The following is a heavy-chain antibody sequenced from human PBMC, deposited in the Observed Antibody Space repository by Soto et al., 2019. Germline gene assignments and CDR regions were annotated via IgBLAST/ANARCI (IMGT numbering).Heavy chain of an antibody. J-gene: IGHJ5*02. V-gene: IGHV3-23*01. CDR1: GFTFSSYA. CDR2: ISGGGGRT. Sequence: EVQLLESGGGLVQPGGSLRLSCAASGFTFSSYAMSWVRQAPGKGLEWVSAISGGGGRTYYADSLKGRFTISRDNSKNTLQLQMNSLRAEDTAVYYCATGAVWFGELFCDPWGQGTLVTVSS. CDR3: ATGAVWFGELFCDP. D-gene: IGHD3-10*01.